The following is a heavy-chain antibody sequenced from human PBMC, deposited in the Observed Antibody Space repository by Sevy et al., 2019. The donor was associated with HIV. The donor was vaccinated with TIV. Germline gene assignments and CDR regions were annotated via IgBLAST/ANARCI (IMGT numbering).Heavy chain of an antibody. V-gene: IGHV1-8*01. CDR1: GYTFTSYD. D-gene: IGHD3-16*02. J-gene: IGHJ5*02. Sequence: ASVKVSCKASGYTFTSYDINWVRQATGQGLEWMGWMNPNSGNTGYAQTFQGRVTMTRNTSISTAYMELSSLRSEDTAVYYCARGPSYYDYVWGSYRYHNWFDPWGQGTLVTVSS. CDR3: ARGPSYYDYVWGSYRYHNWFDP. CDR2: MNPNSGNT.